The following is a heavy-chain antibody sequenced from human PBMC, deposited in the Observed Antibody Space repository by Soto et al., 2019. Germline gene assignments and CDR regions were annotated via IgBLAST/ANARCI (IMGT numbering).Heavy chain of an antibody. V-gene: IGHV4-34*01. J-gene: IGHJ5*02. D-gene: IGHD3-3*01. CDR1: GGSFSGYY. CDR2: INHSGST. Sequence: PSETLSLTCAVYGGSFSGYYWSWIRQPPGKGLEWIGEINHSGSTNYNPSLKSRVTISVDTSKNQFSLKLSSVTAADTAVYYCARGRQMIRFLEWLSPGWFDPWGQGTLVTVSS. CDR3: ARGRQMIRFLEWLSPGWFDP.